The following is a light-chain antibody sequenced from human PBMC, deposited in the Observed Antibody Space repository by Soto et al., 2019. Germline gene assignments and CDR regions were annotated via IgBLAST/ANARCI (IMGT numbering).Light chain of an antibody. J-gene: IGKJ2*01. CDR3: QQYGSSPPYT. Sequence: EVVLTQSPGTLSLSPGERATLSCRASQSVSNNYLAWYQQKPGQSPKLLIFGSSDRATGIPHRFSGSGSGTDFTITIISLEPEDFAVYYCQQYGSSPPYTCGQGTKLEIK. V-gene: IGKV3-20*01. CDR2: GSS. CDR1: QSVSNNY.